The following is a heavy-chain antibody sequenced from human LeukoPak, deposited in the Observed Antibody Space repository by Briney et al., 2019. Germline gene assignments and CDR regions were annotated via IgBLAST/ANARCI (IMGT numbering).Heavy chain of an antibody. J-gene: IGHJ5*02. CDR3: AGRYCSGGSCYTTTHVNWFDP. D-gene: IGHD2-15*01. Sequence: SETLSLTCTVSGGSISSSSYYWGWIRQPPGKGLEWIGSIYYSGSTYYNPSLKSRVTISVDTSKNQFSLKLSSVTAADTAVYYCAGRYCSGGSCYTTTHVNWFDPWGQGTLVIVSS. CDR2: IYYSGST. V-gene: IGHV4-39*01. CDR1: GGSISSSSYY.